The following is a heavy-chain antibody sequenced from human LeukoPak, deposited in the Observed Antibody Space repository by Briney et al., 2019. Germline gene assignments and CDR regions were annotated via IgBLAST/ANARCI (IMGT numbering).Heavy chain of an antibody. Sequence: ASVTVSCTASGYTFTGYYMHWVRQAPGQGLEWMGRINPNSGGTNYAQKFQGRVTMTRDTSISTAYMELSRLRSDDTAVYYCARGVGYSYGLPDYWGQGTLVTVSS. CDR1: GYTFTGYY. V-gene: IGHV1-2*06. J-gene: IGHJ4*02. CDR3: ARGVGYSYGLPDY. D-gene: IGHD5-18*01. CDR2: INPNSGGT.